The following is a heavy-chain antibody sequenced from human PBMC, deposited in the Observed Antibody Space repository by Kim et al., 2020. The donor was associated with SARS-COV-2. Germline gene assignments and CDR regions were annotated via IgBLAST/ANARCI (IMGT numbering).Heavy chain of an antibody. D-gene: IGHD3-16*01. CDR2: ITNTGSAT. V-gene: IGHV3-23*01. CDR1: GFTFSHYV. Sequence: GGSLRLSCVGSGFTFSHYVMSWVRQAPGKGLEWVAGITNTGSATYYIDSVKGRFTISRDNSRNTLYLQMSRLRVEDTAIYYCANWGGLGHWGRGTLAT. J-gene: IGHJ2*01. CDR3: ANWGGLGH.